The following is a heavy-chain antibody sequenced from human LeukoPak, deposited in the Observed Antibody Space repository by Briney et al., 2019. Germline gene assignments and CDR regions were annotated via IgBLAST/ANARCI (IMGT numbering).Heavy chain of an antibody. CDR3: ARDRYYSSDY. CDR2: ISSTSNTI. D-gene: IGHD1-26*01. CDR1: GFTLSTYS. J-gene: IGHJ4*02. Sequence: GGSLRLSCAASGFTLSTYSMNWVRQAPGKGLEWLAYISSTSNTIYYADSVKGRFTISRDNAKNSLYLQMNSLRDEDTAVYYCARDRYYSSDYWGQGTLVTVSS. V-gene: IGHV3-48*02.